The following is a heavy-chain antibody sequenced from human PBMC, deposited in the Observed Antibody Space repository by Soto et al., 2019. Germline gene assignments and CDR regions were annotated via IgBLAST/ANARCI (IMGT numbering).Heavy chain of an antibody. J-gene: IGHJ4*02. V-gene: IGHV1-3*04. CDR2: IATGNGNT. D-gene: IGHD3-9*01. CDR1: GYTFTDSA. CDR3: ARTDAPDYDILTGYYTY. Sequence: GASVKVSCKASGYTFTDSAIHWVRQAPGQRLEWMGWIATGNGNTKYSQKFQGRVTITRDTSASTAYMELSSLRSEDTAVYYCARTDAPDYDILTGYYTYWGQGTLVTVSS.